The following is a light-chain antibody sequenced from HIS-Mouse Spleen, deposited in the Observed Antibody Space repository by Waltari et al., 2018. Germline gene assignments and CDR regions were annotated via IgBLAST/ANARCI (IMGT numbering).Light chain of an antibody. CDR1: QSLLHSDGKTY. J-gene: IGKJ2*01. CDR3: QQSYSTPMYT. Sequence: DIVMTQTPLSLSVTPGQPASISCKSSQSLLHSDGKTYLYWYLQKPGQSPQPLIYEVSSRFSGVPDRFSGSGSGTDFTLTISSLQPEDFATYYCQQSYSTPMYTFGQGTKLEIK. CDR2: EVS. V-gene: IGKV2-29*01.